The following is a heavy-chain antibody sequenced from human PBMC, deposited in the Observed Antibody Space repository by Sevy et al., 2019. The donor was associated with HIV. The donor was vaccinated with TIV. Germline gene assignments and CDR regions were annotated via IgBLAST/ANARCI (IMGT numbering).Heavy chain of an antibody. CDR2: ISTSGRCI. CDR3: ARDRYTRSWFDS. CDR1: GFTFSDYY. J-gene: IGHJ5*01. D-gene: IGHD2-2*02. Sequence: GGSLRLSCAASGFTFSDYYMAWIRQAPGKGLEWVSYISTSGRCIYYADSVKGRFTISRDNAKNSLYLQMNSLRAEDTAIYYCARDRYTRSWFDSWGQGTLVTVSS. V-gene: IGHV3-11*01.